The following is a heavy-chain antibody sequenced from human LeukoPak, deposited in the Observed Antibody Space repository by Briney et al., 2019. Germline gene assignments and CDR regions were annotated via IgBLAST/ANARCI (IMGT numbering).Heavy chain of an antibody. J-gene: IGHJ4*02. D-gene: IGHD2-2*01. CDR3: ATARRWVNQLLKRGIDY. CDR2: FDPEDGET. V-gene: IGHV1-24*01. CDR1: GYTLTELS. Sequence: GASVKVSCKVSGYTLTELSMHWVRQAPGKGLEWMGGFDPEDGETIYAQKFQGRVTMTEDTSTDTAYMELSSLRSEDTAMYYCATARRWVNQLLKRGIDYWGQGTLVTVSS.